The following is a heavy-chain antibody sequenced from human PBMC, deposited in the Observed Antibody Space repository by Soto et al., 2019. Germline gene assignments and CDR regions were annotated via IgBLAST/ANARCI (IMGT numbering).Heavy chain of an antibody. CDR3: ARVGSSGWSPDY. J-gene: IGHJ4*02. V-gene: IGHV4-59*11. CDR2: IFYSGST. CDR1: GGSISGHY. D-gene: IGHD6-19*01. Sequence: TLSLTCSVSGGSISGHYWTWIRQSPGKGLEWIGYIFYSGSTNYNPSLKSRVTISVDTSKNQFSLKMSSVTAADTAVYYCARVGSSGWSPDYWGRGTLVTVSS.